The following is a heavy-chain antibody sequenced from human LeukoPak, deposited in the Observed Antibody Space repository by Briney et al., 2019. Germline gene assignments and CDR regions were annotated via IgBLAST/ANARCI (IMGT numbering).Heavy chain of an antibody. V-gene: IGHV3-9*01. CDR3: AKNRVGATSGTFDI. CDR2: ISWNSGSI. J-gene: IGHJ3*02. Sequence: GGSLRLSCAASGFTFDDYAMHWVRQAPGKGLEWVSGISWNSGSIGYADSVKGRFTISRDNAKNSLYLQMNSLRAEDTALYYCAKNRVGATSGTFDIWGQGTMVTVSS. CDR1: GFTFDDYA. D-gene: IGHD1-26*01.